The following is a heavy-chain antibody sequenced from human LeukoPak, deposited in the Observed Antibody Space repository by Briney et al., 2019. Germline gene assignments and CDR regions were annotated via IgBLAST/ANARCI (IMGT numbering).Heavy chain of an antibody. CDR3: ARAWGAANYYYDMDV. CDR2: IIPIFGTA. D-gene: IGHD1-26*01. CDR1: GCTFSSYA. J-gene: IGHJ6*03. Sequence: SVKVSCKASGCTFSSYAISWVRQAPGQGLEWMGRIIPIFGTANYAQKFQGRVTITTDESTSTAYMELSSLRSEDTAVYYCARAWGAANYYYDMDVWGKGTTVTVSS. V-gene: IGHV1-69*05.